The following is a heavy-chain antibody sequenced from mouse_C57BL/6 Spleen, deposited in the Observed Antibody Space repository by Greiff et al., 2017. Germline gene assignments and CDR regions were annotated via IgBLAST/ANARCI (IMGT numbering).Heavy chain of an antibody. J-gene: IGHJ4*01. Sequence: VQLQQSGPELVKPGASVKIPCKASGFTFTDYNMDWVKQSHGKSLEWIGDINPNNGGTIYNQQFKSKATLTVDKSSSTAYIELRSLTSEDAAYYYCARRVYAMDYWGQGTSVTVSS. CDR1: GFTFTDYN. CDR2: INPNNGGT. V-gene: IGHV1-18*01. CDR3: ARRVYAMDY.